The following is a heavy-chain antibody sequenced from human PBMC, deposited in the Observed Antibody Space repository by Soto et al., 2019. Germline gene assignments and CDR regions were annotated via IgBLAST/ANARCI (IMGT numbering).Heavy chain of an antibody. Sequence: SETLSLTCTVSGDSISSYFWSWIRQPPGKGLEWIGYVYSTEITNYNPSLRSRVAMSIDTSKNQFSLKVRSVTAADTAVYYCARGSEAWFDPWGQGTLVTVSS. J-gene: IGHJ5*02. V-gene: IGHV4-59*01. CDR3: ARGSEAWFDP. CDR2: VYSTEIT. CDR1: GDSISSYF.